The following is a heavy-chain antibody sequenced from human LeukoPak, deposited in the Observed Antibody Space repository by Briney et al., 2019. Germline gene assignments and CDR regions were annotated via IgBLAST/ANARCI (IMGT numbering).Heavy chain of an antibody. CDR1: GYTFTDYY. J-gene: IGHJ3*02. D-gene: IGHD2-21*02. CDR2: VDPEDGET. V-gene: IGHV1-69-2*01. CDR3: ATRARAPRLLFWAFDI. Sequence: ASVKVSCKVSGYTFTDYYMHWMQQAPGKGLEWMGLVDPEDGETIYAEKFQGRVTMTEDTSTDTAYMELSSLRSEDTAVYYCATRARAPRLLFWAFDIWGQGTMVTVSS.